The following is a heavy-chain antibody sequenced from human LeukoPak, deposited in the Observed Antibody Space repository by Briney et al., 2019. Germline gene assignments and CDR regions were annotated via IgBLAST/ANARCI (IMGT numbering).Heavy chain of an antibody. CDR1: GGTFSSYA. CDR2: IIPILGIA. D-gene: IGHD3-10*01. V-gene: IGHV1-69*04. Sequence: SVKVSCKASGGTFSSYAISWVRQAPGQGLEWMGRIIPILGIANYAQKFQGRVTITADKSTSTAYMELSSLRSEDTAVYYCARGTLMVRGVIDVYWGQGTLVTVSS. J-gene: IGHJ4*02. CDR3: ARGTLMVRGVIDVY.